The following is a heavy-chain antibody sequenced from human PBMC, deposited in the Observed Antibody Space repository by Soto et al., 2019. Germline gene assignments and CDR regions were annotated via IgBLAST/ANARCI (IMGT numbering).Heavy chain of an antibody. J-gene: IGHJ6*04. CDR3: AKDTYYYGMDV. CDR2: ISYDGSNK. CDR1: GFTFSSYG. V-gene: IGHV3-30*18. Sequence: SLRLSCAASGFTFSSYGMHWVRQAPGKGLEWVAVISYDGSNKYYADSVKGRFTISRDNSKNTLYLQMNSLRAEDTAVYYCAKDTYYYGMDVWGKGTTVTVSS.